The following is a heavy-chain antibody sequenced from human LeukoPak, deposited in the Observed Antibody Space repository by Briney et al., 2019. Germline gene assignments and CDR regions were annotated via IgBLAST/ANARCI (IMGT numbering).Heavy chain of an antibody. D-gene: IGHD1-20*01. V-gene: IGHV3-33*01. J-gene: IGHJ4*02. Sequence: PGGSLRLSCAASGFTFSSYGMHWFRQAPGKGLEWVAVLWSDGSNKYYADSVKGRFTISRDNSKNTLYLQMNSLRAEDTAVFYCARDNFGFDYWGQGTLVTVSS. CDR1: GFTFSSYG. CDR2: LWSDGSNK. CDR3: ARDNFGFDY.